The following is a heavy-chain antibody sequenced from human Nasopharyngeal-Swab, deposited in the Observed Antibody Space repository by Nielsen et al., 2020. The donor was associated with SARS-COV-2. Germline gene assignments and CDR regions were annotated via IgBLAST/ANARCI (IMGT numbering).Heavy chain of an antibody. Sequence: GESLKISCAASGFTFSNAWMSWVRQAPGKGLEWVGRIKSKTDGGTTDYAAPVKGRFTISRDNSKSTLYLQMNSLRDEDTAVYYCAKGWLLGNYMDVWGKGTTVTVTS. CDR2: IKSKTDGGTT. CDR3: AKGWLLGNYMDV. D-gene: IGHD5-12*01. V-gene: IGHV3-15*01. CDR1: GFTFSNAW. J-gene: IGHJ6*03.